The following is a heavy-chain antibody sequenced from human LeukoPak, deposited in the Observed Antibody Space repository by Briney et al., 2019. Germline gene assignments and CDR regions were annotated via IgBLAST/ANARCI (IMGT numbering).Heavy chain of an antibody. CDR1: GGSFSGYY. CDR3: ARGTDGRRYFDL. Sequence: PSETLSLTCAVYGGSFSGYYWSWIRQPPGKGMEWIGFIYYTGSTNYNPSLKSRVTISLDTSENQFSLRLTSVTAADTAVYYCARGTDGRRYFDLWGRGTLLTVSS. D-gene: IGHD5-24*01. V-gene: IGHV4-59*01. J-gene: IGHJ2*01. CDR2: IYYTGST.